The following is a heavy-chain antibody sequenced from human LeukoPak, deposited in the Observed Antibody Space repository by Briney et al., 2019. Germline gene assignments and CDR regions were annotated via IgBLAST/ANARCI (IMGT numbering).Heavy chain of an antibody. V-gene: IGHV3-66*01. CDR3: ASYRYGSSFAFDI. D-gene: IGHD6-6*01. Sequence: GGSLRLSCGASGFTVSTNYMSWVRQAPGKGLEWVSIVDSGGSTHYADSLKCRVTISRDNSKCKLYVQMNSLRAEDTAVYYCASYRYGSSFAFDIWGQGTMVTVSS. CDR2: VDSGGST. CDR1: GFTVSTNY. J-gene: IGHJ3*02.